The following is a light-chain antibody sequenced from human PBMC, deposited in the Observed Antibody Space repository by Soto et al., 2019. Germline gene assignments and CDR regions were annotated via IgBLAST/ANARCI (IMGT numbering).Light chain of an antibody. J-gene: IGLJ2*01. CDR3: QSYDSSLSVV. Sequence: QAVVTQPPSVSGAPGQRVTISCTGSSSNIGAGYDVHWYQQLPGTAPKLLIYGNSNRPSGVPDRFSGSKSGTSASQAITGLQAEDEADYYCQSYDSSLSVVFGGGTQLTVL. CDR1: SSNIGAGYD. V-gene: IGLV1-40*01. CDR2: GNS.